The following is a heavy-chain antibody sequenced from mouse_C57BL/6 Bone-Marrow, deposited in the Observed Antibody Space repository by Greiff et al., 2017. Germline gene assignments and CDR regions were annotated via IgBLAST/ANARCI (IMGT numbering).Heavy chain of an antibody. CDR3: ARCGDYDVEYFDV. CDR2: INPNNGGT. J-gene: IGHJ1*03. D-gene: IGHD2-4*01. CDR1: GYTFTDYY. Sequence: EVQLQQSGPELVKPGASVKISCKASGYTFTDYYMNWVKQSHGKSLEWIGDINPNNGGTSYNQKFKGKATLTVDKSSSTAYMELRSLTSEDSAVYYCARCGDYDVEYFDVLGTGTTVTVSS. V-gene: IGHV1-26*01.